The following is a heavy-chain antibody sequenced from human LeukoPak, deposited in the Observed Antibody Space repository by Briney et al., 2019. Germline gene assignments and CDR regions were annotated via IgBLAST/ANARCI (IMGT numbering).Heavy chain of an antibody. CDR1: EFTFSSYA. CDR3: ARAYCSSTSCSPDY. CDR2: ISSNGGST. V-gene: IGHV3-64*02. Sequence: GGSLRLSCAASEFTFSSYAMHWVRQAPGKGLEYVSPISSNGGSTYYADSVKGRFTISRDNSKNTLYLQMGSLRAEDMAVYYCARAYCSSTSCSPDYWGQGTLVTVSS. D-gene: IGHD2-2*01. J-gene: IGHJ4*02.